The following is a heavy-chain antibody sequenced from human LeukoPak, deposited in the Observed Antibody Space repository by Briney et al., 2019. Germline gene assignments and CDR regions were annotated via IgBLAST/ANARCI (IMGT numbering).Heavy chain of an antibody. Sequence: PSETLSLTCTVSGGSINAYYWSWIRQPPGKGLEWIGYIYHTVSTHYTPSLQSRVSISLDTSKSQFSLKLSSVTAADTAVYYCARDLGYCSSTTCYWLDPWGQGTLVTVSS. CDR2: IYHTVST. CDR3: ARDLGYCSSTTCYWLDP. J-gene: IGHJ5*02. CDR1: GGSINAYY. D-gene: IGHD2-2*01. V-gene: IGHV4-59*01.